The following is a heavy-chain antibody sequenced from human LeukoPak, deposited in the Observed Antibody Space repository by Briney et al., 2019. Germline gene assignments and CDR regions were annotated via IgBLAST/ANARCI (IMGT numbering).Heavy chain of an antibody. J-gene: IGHJ3*02. CDR3: ARVSRSGSSLGAFDI. CDR1: GFTFDDYG. Sequence: GGSLRLSCAASGFTFDDYGMSWVRQAPGKGLEWVSGINWNGGSTGYADSVKGRFTISRDNAKNSLYLQMNSLRAEDTALYYCARVSRSGSSLGAFDIWGQGTMVTVSS. D-gene: IGHD1-26*01. V-gene: IGHV3-20*04. CDR2: INWNGGST.